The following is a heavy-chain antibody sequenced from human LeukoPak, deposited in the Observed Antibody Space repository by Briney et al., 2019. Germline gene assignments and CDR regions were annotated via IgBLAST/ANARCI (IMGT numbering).Heavy chain of an antibody. J-gene: IGHJ6*02. D-gene: IGHD5-18*01. CDR3: ARLQIQLWATYGMDV. CDR1: GGSFSGYY. V-gene: IGHV4-34*01. CDR2: INHSGST. Sequence: SETLSLTCAVYGGSFSGYYWSWIRQPPGKGLKWIGEINHSGSTNYNPSLKSRVTISVDTSKNQFSLKLSSVTAADTAVYYCARLQIQLWATYGMDVWGQGTTVTVSS.